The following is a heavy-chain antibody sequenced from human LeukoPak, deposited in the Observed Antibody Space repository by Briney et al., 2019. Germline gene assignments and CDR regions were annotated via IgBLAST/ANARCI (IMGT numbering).Heavy chain of an antibody. CDR1: GFTFSSYA. J-gene: IGHJ4*02. V-gene: IGHV3-23*01. Sequence: PGGSLRLSCAASGFTFSSYAMSWVRQAPGKWLEWVSAISGSGGSTYYADSVKGRFTISRDNSKNTLYLQMNSLRTEDTAVYYCAKDSEIVGATNFDYWGQGTLVTVSS. CDR3: AKDSEIVGATNFDY. CDR2: ISGSGGST. D-gene: IGHD1-26*01.